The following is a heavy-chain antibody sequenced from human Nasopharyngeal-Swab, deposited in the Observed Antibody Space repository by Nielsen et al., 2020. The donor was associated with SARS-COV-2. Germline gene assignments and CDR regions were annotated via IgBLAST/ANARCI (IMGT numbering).Heavy chain of an antibody. J-gene: IGHJ3*02. CDR3: ARDRYYGTTVLDAFDI. CDR2: IKQDGSEK. CDR1: GFTFSSYW. V-gene: IGHV3-7*01. Sequence: GGSLRLSCAASGFTFSSYWMSWVRQAPGKGLEWVANIKQDGSEKYYVDSVKGRFTISRDNAKNSLHLQMNSLRAEDTAVYYCARDRYYGTTVLDAFDIWGQGTMVTVSS. D-gene: IGHD4-17*01.